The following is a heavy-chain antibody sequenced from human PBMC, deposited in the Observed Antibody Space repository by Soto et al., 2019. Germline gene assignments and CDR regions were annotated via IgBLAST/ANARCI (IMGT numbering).Heavy chain of an antibody. V-gene: IGHV3-7*01. D-gene: IGHD4-17*01. J-gene: IGHJ6*03. Sequence: GGSLRLSCAASGFTFSSYWFSWVRQAPGKGLEWVANIKGDGSEKYYVDSVKGRFTISRDNAKNSLDLQMNSLRAEDTAVYYCARDRHDYGDYGDYYYYMDVWGKGTTVTVSS. CDR2: IKGDGSEK. CDR3: ARDRHDYGDYGDYYYYMDV. CDR1: GFTFSSYW.